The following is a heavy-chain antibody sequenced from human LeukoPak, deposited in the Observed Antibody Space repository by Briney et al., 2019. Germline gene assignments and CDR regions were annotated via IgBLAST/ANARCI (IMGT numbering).Heavy chain of an antibody. CDR2: MNPNSGNT. Sequence: ASVKVSCKASGYTFTSYDINWVRQATGQGLEWMGWMNPNSGNTGYAQKFQGRVTITRNTSISTAYMELSSLRSEDTAVYYCARDRNPTDHYDTSGYLNYFDYWGQGTLVTVSS. D-gene: IGHD3-22*01. CDR1: GYTFTSYD. CDR3: ARDRNPTDHYDTSGYLNYFDY. J-gene: IGHJ4*02. V-gene: IGHV1-8*03.